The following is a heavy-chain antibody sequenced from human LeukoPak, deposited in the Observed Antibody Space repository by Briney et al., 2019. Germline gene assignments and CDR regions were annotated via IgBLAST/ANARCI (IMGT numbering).Heavy chain of an antibody. CDR2: IYYSGST. V-gene: IGHV4-30-4*01. J-gene: IGHJ4*02. D-gene: IGHD6-13*01. Sequence: PSETLSLTCTVSGGSISSGDYYWSWIRQPPGKGLEWIGYIYYSGSTYYNPSLKSRVTISVDTSKNQFSLELSSVTAADTAVYSCARGVGSWYSRHFDYWGQGSLVTVSS. CDR1: GGSISSGDYY. CDR3: ARGVGSWYSRHFDY.